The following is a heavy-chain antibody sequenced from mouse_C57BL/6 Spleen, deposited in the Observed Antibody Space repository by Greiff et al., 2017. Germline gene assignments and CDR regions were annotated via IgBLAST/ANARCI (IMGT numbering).Heavy chain of an antibody. CDR3: TTSHYGSSWDYAMDY. D-gene: IGHD1-1*01. CDR1: GYTFTDYE. J-gene: IGHJ4*01. V-gene: IGHV1-15*01. Sequence: VQLQQSGAELVRPGASVTLSCKASGYTFTDYEMHWVKQTPVHGLEWIGAIDPETGGTAYNQKFKGKAILTADKSSSTAYMELRSLTSDDSAVYYCTTSHYGSSWDYAMDYWGQGTSVTVSS. CDR2: IDPETGGT.